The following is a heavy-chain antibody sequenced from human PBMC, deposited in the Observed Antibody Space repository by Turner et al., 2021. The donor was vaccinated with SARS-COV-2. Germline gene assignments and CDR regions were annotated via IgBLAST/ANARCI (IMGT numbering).Heavy chain of an antibody. CDR3: AKGSWYYYDSSGYPSEFDY. J-gene: IGHJ4*02. CDR1: GFTFGSYG. D-gene: IGHD3-22*01. CDR2: ISYDGSNK. Sequence: QLQLVESGGGVVQPGRSLRLSCAASGFTFGSYGMHWVRQAPGKGLEWVADISYDGSNKDYADSVKGRFTISRDNSKNTLYLQMNSLRAEDTAVYYCAKGSWYYYDSSGYPSEFDYWGQGTLVTVSS. V-gene: IGHV3-30*18.